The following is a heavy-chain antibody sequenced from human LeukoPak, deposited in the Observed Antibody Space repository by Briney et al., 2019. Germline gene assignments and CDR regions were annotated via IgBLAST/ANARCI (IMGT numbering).Heavy chain of an antibody. D-gene: IGHD6-19*01. Sequence: GGSLRLSCAASGFTFSSYAMSWVRQAPGKGLEWVSGISDSGATTYYADSVKGQFTISKDNSRNTLYLQMHSLRAEDTAVYYCAKKRVAVTGALYFDYWGQGTLVTVSS. CDR1: GFTFSSYA. V-gene: IGHV3-23*01. CDR2: ISDSGATT. CDR3: AKKRVAVTGALYFDY. J-gene: IGHJ4*02.